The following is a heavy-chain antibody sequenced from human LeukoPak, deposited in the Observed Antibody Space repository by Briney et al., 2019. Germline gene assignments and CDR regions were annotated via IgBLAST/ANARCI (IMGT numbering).Heavy chain of an antibody. CDR1: GFTFDDYA. V-gene: IGHV3-43*02. Sequence: LGGALRLSCAASGFTFDDYAMHWVRQAPGKGLEWVSLISGDGGSTYYADSVKSRFTISRDNSKNSLYLQMNSLRTADTALYYCAKDITFIAVAGTGFDYWGQGTLVTVSS. J-gene: IGHJ4*01. CDR2: ISGDGGST. D-gene: IGHD6-19*01. CDR3: AKDITFIAVAGTGFDY.